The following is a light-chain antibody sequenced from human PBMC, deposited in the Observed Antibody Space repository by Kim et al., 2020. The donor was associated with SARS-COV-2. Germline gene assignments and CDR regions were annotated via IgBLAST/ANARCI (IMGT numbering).Light chain of an antibody. CDR2: DVS. CDR1: SSDVGGYKY. J-gene: IGLJ3*02. Sequence: GQSITIACTGTSSDVGGYKYVSWCQQHPGKAPKLMIYDVSKRPSGVSNRFSGSKSGNTASLTISGLQAEDEADYYCSSYTSSSTWVFGGGTQLTVL. CDR3: SSYTSSSTWV. V-gene: IGLV2-14*04.